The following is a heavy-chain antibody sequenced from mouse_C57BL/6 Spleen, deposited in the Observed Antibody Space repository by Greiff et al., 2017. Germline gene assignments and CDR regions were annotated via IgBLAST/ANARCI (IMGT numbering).Heavy chain of an antibody. CDR3: LVTTVYAMDY. CDR1: GYTFTSYG. Sequence: VQLQQSGAELARPGASVKLSCKASGYTFTSYGISWVKQRTGQGLEWIGEIYPRSGNTYYNEKFQGKATLTADKSSSTAYMELRSLTSDDSAVYFCLVTTVYAMDYWGQGTSVTVAS. J-gene: IGHJ4*01. V-gene: IGHV1-81*01. CDR2: IYPRSGNT. D-gene: IGHD1-1*01.